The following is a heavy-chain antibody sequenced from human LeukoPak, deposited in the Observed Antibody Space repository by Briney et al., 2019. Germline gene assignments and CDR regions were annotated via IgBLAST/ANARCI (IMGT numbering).Heavy chain of an antibody. CDR2: ISAYNGNT. CDR1: GYTFTNYG. D-gene: IGHD5-12*01. Sequence: ASVKVSCKASGYTFTNYGISWVRQAPGQGLEWMGWISAYNGNTNYAQKLQGRVTMTTDTSTSTAYMELRSLRSDDTAVYYCARDQYSGYDFTSWFDPWGQGTLVTVSS. V-gene: IGHV1-18*01. CDR3: ARDQYSGYDFTSWFDP. J-gene: IGHJ5*02.